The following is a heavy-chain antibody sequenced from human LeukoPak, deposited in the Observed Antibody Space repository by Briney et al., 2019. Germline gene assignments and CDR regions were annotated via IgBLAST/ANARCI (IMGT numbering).Heavy chain of an antibody. D-gene: IGHD2-21*02. CDR3: ARAYCGGDCRYGMDV. CDR1: GFTFTSYA. V-gene: IGHV3-23*01. J-gene: IGHJ6*02. Sequence: GGSLRLSCAASGFTFTSYAMSWVRQAPGKGLEWVSSISGSGDRTYYVDSVKGRFTISRGNSKNTLHLQMKSLRAEDTAVYYCARAYCGGDCRYGMDVWGQGTTVTVSS. CDR2: ISGSGDRT.